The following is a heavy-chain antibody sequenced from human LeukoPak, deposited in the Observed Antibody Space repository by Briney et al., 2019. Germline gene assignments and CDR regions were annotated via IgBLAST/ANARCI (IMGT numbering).Heavy chain of an antibody. Sequence: GGSLRLSCAASGFSFRSYEINWVRQAPGKGLEWVSYISSSGSTLDYADSVKGRFTISRDNAKNSLFLQMNSLSAEDTAVYYCARELGGSGFDPWGQGTLVSVSS. V-gene: IGHV3-48*03. J-gene: IGHJ5*02. CDR2: ISSSGSTL. CDR3: ARELGGSGFDP. D-gene: IGHD3-10*01. CDR1: GFSFRSYE.